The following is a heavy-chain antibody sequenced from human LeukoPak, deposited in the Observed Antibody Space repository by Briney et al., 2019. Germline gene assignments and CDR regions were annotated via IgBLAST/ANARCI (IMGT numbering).Heavy chain of an antibody. D-gene: IGHD4-23*01. CDR3: ARDMDEDYSGNTLDY. J-gene: IGHJ4*02. Sequence: PGGSLRLSCAASGSSFSYYWMHWVRQAPGKGLVWVSRISNDGSGTSHADSVQGRFTISRDNAKNTLYLQMNSLRVEDTAVYYCARDMDEDYSGNTLDYWGRGTLVTVSS. CDR2: ISNDGSGT. CDR1: GSSFSYYW. V-gene: IGHV3-74*01.